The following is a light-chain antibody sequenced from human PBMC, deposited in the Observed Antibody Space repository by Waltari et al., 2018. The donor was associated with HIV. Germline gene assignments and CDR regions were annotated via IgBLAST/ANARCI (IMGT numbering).Light chain of an antibody. Sequence: HSVLTQPPSVSGAPGQRVTISCTGSSSNIGAGFDVHWYQHLPGTAPKLLIYSNSKRPSGVPDRFSCSKSGTSASLASTGLQAEDEADYYCQSYDSSLSALFGGGTKLTVL. CDR1: SSNIGAGFD. V-gene: IGLV1-40*01. CDR2: SNS. J-gene: IGLJ2*01. CDR3: QSYDSSLSAL.